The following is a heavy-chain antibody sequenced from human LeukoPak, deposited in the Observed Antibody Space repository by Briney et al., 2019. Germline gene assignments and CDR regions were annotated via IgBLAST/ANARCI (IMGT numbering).Heavy chain of an antibody. CDR1: GFTFSSYG. CDR2: ISYDGSNK. J-gene: IGHJ3*02. V-gene: IGHV3-30*12. D-gene: IGHD3-10*01. Sequence: GGSLRLSCAASGFTFSSYGMHWVRQAPGKGLEWVAVISYDGSNKYYADSVKGRFTISRDNAKNSLYLQMNSLRAEDTAVYYCATHVFVNIDAFDIWGQGTMVTVSS. CDR3: ATHVFVNIDAFDI.